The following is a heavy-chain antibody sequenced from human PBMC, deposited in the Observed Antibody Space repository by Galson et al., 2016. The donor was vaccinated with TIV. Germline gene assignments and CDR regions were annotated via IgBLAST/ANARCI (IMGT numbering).Heavy chain of an antibody. CDR1: EDTFTAYY. J-gene: IGHJ5*02. CDR3: ARDVGSSSTSWFDP. Sequence: SVKVSCKASEDTFTAYYIHWVRQAPGLGLEWMGWINPDNGDTNYAQKFEGRVTMTRGTSMTTVYMDLSSLKSDDTAVYYCARDVGSSSTSWFDPWGQGTLVTVSS. D-gene: IGHD6-6*01. CDR2: INPDNGDT. V-gene: IGHV1-2*02.